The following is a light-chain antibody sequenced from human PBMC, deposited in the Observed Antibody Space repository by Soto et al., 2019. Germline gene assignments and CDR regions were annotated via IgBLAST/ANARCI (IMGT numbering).Light chain of an antibody. CDR2: KTS. J-gene: IGKJ1*01. Sequence: DIQMTQSPSTLPAFVGDRVTITCRASQSIGSWLAWYQQKAGKAPKLLIYKTSNLDSGVPSRFSGSGSGPEFTLTISSLQPDDFATYYCQQYTSFPWTFGQGTKVEIK. V-gene: IGKV1-5*03. CDR1: QSIGSW. CDR3: QQYTSFPWT.